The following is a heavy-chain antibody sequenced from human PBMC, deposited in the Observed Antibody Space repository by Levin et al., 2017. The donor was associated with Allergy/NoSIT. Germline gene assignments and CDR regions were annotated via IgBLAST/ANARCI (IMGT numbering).Heavy chain of an antibody. CDR1: GGSVSSGSYY. CDR3: ARDGGSIVGATDAFDS. J-gene: IGHJ3*02. CDR2: IYYSGST. V-gene: IGHV4-61*01. D-gene: IGHD1-26*01. Sequence: SETLSLTCTVSGGSVSSGSYYWSWIRQPPGKGLEWIGYIYYSGSTNYNPSLKSRVTISVDTSKNQFSLKLSSVTAADTAVYYCARDGGSIVGATDAFDSWGQGTMVTVSS.